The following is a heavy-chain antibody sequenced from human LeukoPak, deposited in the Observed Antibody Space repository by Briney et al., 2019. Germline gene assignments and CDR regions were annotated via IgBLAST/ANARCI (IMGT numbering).Heavy chain of an antibody. CDR3: ARSDHLSIAAAGIFDY. CDR2: ISSNGGST. Sequence: GGSLRLSCAASGFTFSSYAMHWVRQAPGKGLEYVSAISSNGGSTYYANSVKGRFTISRDNSKNTLYLQMSSLRAEDMAVYYCARSDHLSIAAAGIFDYWGQGTLVTVSS. CDR1: GFTFSSYA. V-gene: IGHV3-64*01. D-gene: IGHD6-13*01. J-gene: IGHJ4*02.